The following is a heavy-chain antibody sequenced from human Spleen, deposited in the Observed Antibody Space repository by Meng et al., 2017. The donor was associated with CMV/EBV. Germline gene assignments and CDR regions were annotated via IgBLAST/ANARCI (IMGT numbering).Heavy chain of an antibody. J-gene: IGHJ4*02. CDR2: IYSGGST. V-gene: IGHV3-53*01. CDR3: AREVTMILR. CDR1: GLTVSSNY. Sequence: GESLKISCAASGLTVSSNYMSWVRQAPGKGLEWVSVIYSGGSTYYADSVKGRFTISRDNSKNTLYLQMNSLRAEDTAVYYCAREVTMILRWGQGTLVTVSS. D-gene: IGHD3-22*01.